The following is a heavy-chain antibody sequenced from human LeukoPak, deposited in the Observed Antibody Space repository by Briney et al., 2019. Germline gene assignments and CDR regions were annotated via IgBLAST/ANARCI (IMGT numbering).Heavy chain of an antibody. J-gene: IGHJ4*02. CDR1: GGSVSSGSYY. Sequence: SETLSLTCTVSGGSVSSGSYYWSWIRQPPGKGLEWIGYIYYSGSTNYNPSLKSRVTISVDTSKNQFSLKLSSVTAADTAVYYCARYSSSWPYYFDYWGQGTLVTVSS. V-gene: IGHV4-61*01. CDR3: ARYSSSWPYYFDY. D-gene: IGHD6-13*01. CDR2: IYYSGST.